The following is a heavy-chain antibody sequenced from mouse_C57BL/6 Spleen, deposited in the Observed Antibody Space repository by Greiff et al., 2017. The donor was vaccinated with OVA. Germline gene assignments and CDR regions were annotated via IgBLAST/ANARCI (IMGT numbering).Heavy chain of an antibody. CDR1: GYTFTSYW. D-gene: IGHD1-1*01. CDR2: IDPNSGGT. Sequence: QVQLQQPGAELVKPGASVKLSCKASGYTFTSYWMHWVKQRPGRGLEWIGRIDPNSGGTKYNEKFKSKATLTGDKSSSTAYMQLSSLTSEDSAVYSCASYYGSSYWYFDVWGTGTTVTVSS. V-gene: IGHV1-72*01. J-gene: IGHJ1*03. CDR3: ASYYGSSYWYFDV.